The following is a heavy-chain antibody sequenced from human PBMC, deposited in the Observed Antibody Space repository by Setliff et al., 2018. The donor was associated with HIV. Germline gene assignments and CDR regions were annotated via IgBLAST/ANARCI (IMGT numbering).Heavy chain of an antibody. CDR2: IYHTGST. J-gene: IGHJ6*03. D-gene: IGHD5-12*01. CDR3: ARHGAYEAYHYYMDV. V-gene: IGHV4-38-2*01. CDR1: GYSISNVYY. Sequence: PSETLSLTCAVSGYSISNVYYWGWIRQSPGKALEWIGSIYHTGSTSYNPSFKSRVTILVDTSKNQFSLHLTSVTAADTAVYYCARHGAYEAYHYYMDVWGTGTTVTVSS.